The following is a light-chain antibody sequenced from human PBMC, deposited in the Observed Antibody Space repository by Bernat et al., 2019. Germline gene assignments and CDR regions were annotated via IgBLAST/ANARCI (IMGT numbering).Light chain of an antibody. V-gene: IGKV1-33*01. J-gene: IGKJ2*01. CDR3: QQYDNLPYT. CDR1: QDISNY. CDR2: DAS. Sequence: DIQMTQSPSSLSASVGDRVTITCQASQDISNYLNWYQQKPGKATKLLSYDASNLETGVPSRFSGSGSGTDFTFTISSLQPEDIATYYCQQYDNLPYTFGQRTKLEIK.